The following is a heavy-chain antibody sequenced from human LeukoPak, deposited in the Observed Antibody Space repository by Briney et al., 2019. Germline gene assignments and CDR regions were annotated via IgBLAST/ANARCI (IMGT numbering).Heavy chain of an antibody. CDR3: AKTKSGYNSAFDI. J-gene: IGHJ3*02. CDR1: GFTFSSYA. CDR2: ISGSGGST. Sequence: PGGSLRLSCAASGFTFSSYAMTWVRQAPGKGLEWVSGISGSGGSTYYADSVKGRFTISRDNSKNTLYLQMNSLRAEDTAVYYCAKTKSGYNSAFDIWGQGTMVTVSS. V-gene: IGHV3-23*01. D-gene: IGHD5-24*01.